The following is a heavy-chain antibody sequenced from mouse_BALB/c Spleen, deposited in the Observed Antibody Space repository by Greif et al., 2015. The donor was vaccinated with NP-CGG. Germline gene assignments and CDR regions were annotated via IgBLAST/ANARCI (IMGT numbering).Heavy chain of an antibody. V-gene: IGHV1S137*01. CDR2: ISTYYGDA. Sequence: LQLQESGAELVRPGVSVKISCKGSGYTFTDYAMHWVKQSHAKSLEWIGVISTYYGDASYNQKFKGKATMTVDKSSSTAYMELARLTSEDSAIYYCGRSLGEFDYWGQGTTLTVSS. CDR3: GRSLGEFDY. J-gene: IGHJ2*01. CDR1: GYTFTDYA. D-gene: IGHD6-2*01.